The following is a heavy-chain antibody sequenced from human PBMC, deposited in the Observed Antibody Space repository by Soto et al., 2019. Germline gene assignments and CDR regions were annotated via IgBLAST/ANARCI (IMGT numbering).Heavy chain of an antibody. J-gene: IGHJ3*02. CDR1: GGSISSYYW. CDR2: IYWDDDK. D-gene: IGHD3-3*01. CDR3: AHRLQLAEWLGNGDAFDI. Sequence: TLSLTCTVSGGSISSYYWGWIRQPPGRGLEWLALIYWDDDKRYSPSLKSRLTITKDTSKNQVVLTMTNMDPVDTATYYCAHRLQLAEWLGNGDAFDIWGQGTMVTVSS. V-gene: IGHV2-5*02.